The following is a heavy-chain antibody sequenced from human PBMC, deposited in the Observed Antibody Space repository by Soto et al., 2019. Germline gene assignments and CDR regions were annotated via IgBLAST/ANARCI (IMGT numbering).Heavy chain of an antibody. D-gene: IGHD3-16*02. V-gene: IGHV3-7*01. Sequence: EVQLVESGGGLVRPGGSLRLSCADSGLAFRSFLMSWVRQAPGGGLEWVANNNQDGRDTYYSVSVRDRFTTSRDNAANSLFLHLNSLGAEDTAVYYCATYHDDEWESYRHRYWGQGTLVTVSS. CDR1: GLAFRSFL. CDR3: ATYHDDEWESYRHRY. J-gene: IGHJ4*02. CDR2: NNQDGRDT.